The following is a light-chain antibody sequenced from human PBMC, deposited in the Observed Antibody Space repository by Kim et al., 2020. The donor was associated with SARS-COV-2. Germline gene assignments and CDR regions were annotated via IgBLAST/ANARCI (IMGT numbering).Light chain of an antibody. CDR2: DAF. Sequence: ASVGDRVTITCQASQDISNYLNWYQQRRGKAPKLLNYDAFNLQTGVPSRFSGSGSGTDFSFTISSLQPEDIATYFCQQYDNVPLTFGGGTKVDIK. V-gene: IGKV1-33*01. CDR3: QQYDNVPLT. CDR1: QDISNY. J-gene: IGKJ4*01.